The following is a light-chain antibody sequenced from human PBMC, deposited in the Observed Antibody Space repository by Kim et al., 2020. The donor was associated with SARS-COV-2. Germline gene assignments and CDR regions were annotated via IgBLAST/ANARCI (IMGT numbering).Light chain of an antibody. J-gene: IGLJ1*01. Sequence: GQSVTISCTGTSSDVGGYNYVSWYQQHPGKAPKLMIHDVSKRPSGVPDRFSGSKSGNTASLTISGLQAEDEADYYCCSYAGSYTYVFGTGTKVTVL. CDR3: CSYAGSYTYV. CDR2: DVS. CDR1: SSDVGGYNY. V-gene: IGLV2-11*01.